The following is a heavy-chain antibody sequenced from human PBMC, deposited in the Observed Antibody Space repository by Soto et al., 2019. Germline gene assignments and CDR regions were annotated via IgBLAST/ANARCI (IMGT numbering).Heavy chain of an antibody. J-gene: IGHJ5*02. V-gene: IGHV1-2*02. CDR1: GYTFSGHY. CDR2: IGPESGAT. Sequence: ASVKVSCKTSGYTFSGHYIHWVRQAPQQGPEWMGEIGPESGATRYAEKFRGRVTMTMDTSITTVYMELRNLSPDDTAVYYCVRDASSGYRGWWDPWGQGTLVTVSS. CDR3: VRDASSGYRGWWDP. D-gene: IGHD5-18*01.